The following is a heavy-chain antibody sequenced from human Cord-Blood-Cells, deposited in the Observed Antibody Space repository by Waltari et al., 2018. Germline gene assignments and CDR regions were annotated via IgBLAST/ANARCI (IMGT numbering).Heavy chain of an antibody. CDR3: ARVRGGPHAFDI. Sequence: EVQLVESGGGLVKPGGSLRLSCAASGFTFSSYSMNWVRQAPGKGLEWVSSISSSSSYIYHADSVKGRFTISRDNAKNSLYPQNNSLGAEDTAVYYCARVRGGPHAFDIWGQGTMVTVSS. D-gene: IGHD3-10*01. CDR2: ISSSSSYI. V-gene: IGHV3-21*01. J-gene: IGHJ3*02. CDR1: GFTFSSYS.